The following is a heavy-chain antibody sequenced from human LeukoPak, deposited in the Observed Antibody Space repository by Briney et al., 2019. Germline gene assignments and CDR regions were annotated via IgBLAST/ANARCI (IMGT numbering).Heavy chain of an antibody. D-gene: IGHD2/OR15-2a*01. CDR2: IKQDGSEK. CDR3: ARALFAGAFFGMDV. V-gene: IGHV3-7*01. CDR1: GFTFSSYW. Sequence: GGSLRLSCAPSGFTFSSYWMSWVRQAPGKGLEWVANIKQDGSEKYYVDSVKGRFTISRDNAKNSLYLQMNSLRAEDTAVYYCARALFAGAFFGMDVWGQGTTVTVSS. J-gene: IGHJ6*02.